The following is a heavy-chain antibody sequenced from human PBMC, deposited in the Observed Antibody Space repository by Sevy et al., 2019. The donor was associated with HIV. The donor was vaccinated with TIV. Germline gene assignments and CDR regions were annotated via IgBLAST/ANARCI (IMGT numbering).Heavy chain of an antibody. J-gene: IGHJ4*02. CDR1: GVTFSTYW. CDR2: INSDGSGT. CDR3: ARVNIPAAE. D-gene: IGHD6-13*01. Sequence: GGSLRLSCAASGVTFSTYWMHWVRQVPGKGLVWVSRINSDGSGTTYAGSVKGRFTISRDNAKNTLYLQMNSLRVEDTAVYYCARVNIPAAEWGQGALVTVSS. V-gene: IGHV3-74*01.